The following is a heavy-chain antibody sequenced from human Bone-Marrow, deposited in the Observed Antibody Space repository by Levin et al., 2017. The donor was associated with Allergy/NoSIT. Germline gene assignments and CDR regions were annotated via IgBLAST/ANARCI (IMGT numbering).Heavy chain of an antibody. Sequence: SVKVSCKTSGYIFTYQYLHWIRQAPGQPLEWMGWITIYNGNTRYAQKFQDRVTITRHNSLIATYMELSPLTSDDTAIYYCARSALSGDPYHTDHWGQGTLVTVSS. CDR2: ITIYNGNT. CDR1: GYIFTYQY. J-gene: IGHJ4*02. CDR3: ARSALSGDPYHTDH. D-gene: IGHD2-21*02. V-gene: IGHV1-45*02.